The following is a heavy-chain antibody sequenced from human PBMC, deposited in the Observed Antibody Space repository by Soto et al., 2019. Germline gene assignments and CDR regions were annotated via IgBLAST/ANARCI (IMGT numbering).Heavy chain of an antibody. V-gene: IGHV4-39*01. CDR2: FNVGGNT. D-gene: IGHD1-1*01. CDR1: GTSFRNTGDY. J-gene: IGHJ6*02. CDR3: ARHVGGLGDLQYHYYDYGIDV. Sequence: PSETLSLTCSVSGTSFRNTGDYWAWIRQTQGRGLEWIGSFNVGGNTYYSPSLKSRVALFVDASKNQFSLKLRSVTPADTSIFYCARHVGGLGDLQYHYYDYGIDVWGQGITVTVSS.